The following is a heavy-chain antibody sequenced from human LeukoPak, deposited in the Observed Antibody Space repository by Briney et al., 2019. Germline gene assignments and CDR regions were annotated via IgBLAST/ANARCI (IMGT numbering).Heavy chain of an antibody. CDR2: ISGSGGST. Sequence: GGSLRLSCAASGFTFSSYAMSWVRQAPGQGLEWVSAISGSGGSTYYADSLKGRFTISRDNSKNTLYLQMNSLRAEDTAVYYCAKDSAGDGGYDFLDYWGQGTLVTVSS. J-gene: IGHJ4*02. CDR3: AKDSAGDGGYDFLDY. CDR1: GFTFSSYA. V-gene: IGHV3-23*01. D-gene: IGHD5-12*01.